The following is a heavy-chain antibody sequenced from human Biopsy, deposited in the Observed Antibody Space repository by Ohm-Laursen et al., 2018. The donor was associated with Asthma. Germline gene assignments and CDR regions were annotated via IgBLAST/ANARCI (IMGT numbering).Heavy chain of an antibody. D-gene: IGHD7-27*01. Sequence: GSLRLSCAASGFTFSSYWMSWVRQAPGKGLEWVANIKQDGSEKYYVDSVKGRFTISRDNAKNSLYLQMNSLRVEDTAFYHCTKDTGELGMSAFDVWGQGTMVAVSS. J-gene: IGHJ3*01. CDR1: GFTFSSYW. CDR3: TKDTGELGMSAFDV. CDR2: IKQDGSEK. V-gene: IGHV3-7*05.